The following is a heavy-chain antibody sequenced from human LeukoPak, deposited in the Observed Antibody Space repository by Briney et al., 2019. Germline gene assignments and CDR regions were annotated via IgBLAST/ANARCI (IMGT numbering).Heavy chain of an antibody. CDR1: GGTFSNYA. Sequence: ASVKVSCKASGGTFSNYAINWVRQAPGQGLEWMGWISTYNGNTNYAQKLQGRVTMTTDTSTSTAYMELRSLRSDDTAVYYCAKDRWRDGSSSFDNWGQGTLVTVSS. CDR3: AKDRWRDGSSSFDN. J-gene: IGHJ4*02. V-gene: IGHV1-18*01. D-gene: IGHD6-6*01. CDR2: ISTYNGNT.